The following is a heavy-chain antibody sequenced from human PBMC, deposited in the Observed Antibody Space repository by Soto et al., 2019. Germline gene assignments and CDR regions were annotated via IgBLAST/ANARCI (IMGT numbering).Heavy chain of an antibody. D-gene: IGHD3-10*01. Sequence: SVKVSCKASGGTFSSYAISWVRQAPGQGLEWMGGIIPIFGTANYAQKFQGRVTITADESTSTAYMELSSLRSEDTAVYYCARVRKYYYGSGSYPYYFDYWGQGTLVTVSS. CDR1: GGTFSSYA. J-gene: IGHJ4*02. CDR2: IIPIFGTA. V-gene: IGHV1-69*13. CDR3: ARVRKYYYGSGSYPYYFDY.